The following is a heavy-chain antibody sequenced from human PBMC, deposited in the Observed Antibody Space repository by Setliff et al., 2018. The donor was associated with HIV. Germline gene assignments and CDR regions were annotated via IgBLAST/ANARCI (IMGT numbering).Heavy chain of an antibody. D-gene: IGHD3-22*01. CDR3: ATIVESSGYHGGNYFDF. V-gene: IGHV3-15*01. Sequence: GSLRLSCAASGFTFNNAWMSWGRQAPGKGLEWIGRIKSKTDGGTTDYAAPVKGRFTVSRDDSKNTLYLQMNSLRAEDTAVYYCATIVESSGYHGGNYFDFWGRGSLVTVSS. CDR1: GFTFNNAW. J-gene: IGHJ4*02. CDR2: IKSKTDGGTT.